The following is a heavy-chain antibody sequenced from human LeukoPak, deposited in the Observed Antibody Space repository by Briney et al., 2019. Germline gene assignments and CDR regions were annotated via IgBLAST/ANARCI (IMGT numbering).Heavy chain of an antibody. D-gene: IGHD5/OR15-5a*01. CDR2: ISSSSSTI. CDR1: GFIFSSYS. CDR3: ARSVYYFDY. Sequence: GGSLRLSCAASGFIFSSYSMNWVRQAPGKGLEWVSYISSSSSTIYYADSVKGRFTISRDNAKNSLYLQMNSLRAEDTAVYYCARSVYYFDYWGQGTLVTVSS. J-gene: IGHJ4*02. V-gene: IGHV3-48*01.